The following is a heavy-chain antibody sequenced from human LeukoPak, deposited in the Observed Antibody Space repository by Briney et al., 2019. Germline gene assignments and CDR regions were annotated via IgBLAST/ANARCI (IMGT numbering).Heavy chain of an antibody. CDR2: INSDGSST. Sequence: GESLKISCAASGFTFSSYWMHWVRQAPGKGLVWVSRINSDGSSTSYADSVKGRFTISRDNAKNTLYLQMNSLRAEDTAVYYCARSTAMATEDDYWGQGTLVTVSS. V-gene: IGHV3-74*01. D-gene: IGHD5-18*01. CDR3: ARSTAMATEDDY. J-gene: IGHJ4*02. CDR1: GFTFSSYW.